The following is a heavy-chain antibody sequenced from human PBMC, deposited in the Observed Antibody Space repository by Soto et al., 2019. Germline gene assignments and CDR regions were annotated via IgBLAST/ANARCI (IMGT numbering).Heavy chain of an antibody. V-gene: IGHV3-30-3*01. CDR1: GFTFSSYA. CDR3: ASSYGTGEYYFDY. D-gene: IGHD2-8*02. CDR2: ISYDGSNK. J-gene: IGHJ4*02. Sequence: GGSLRLSCAASGFTFSSYAMHWVRQAPGKGLEWVAVISYDGSNKYYADSVKGRFTISRDNSKNTLYLQMNSLRAEDTAVYYCASSYGTGEYYFDYWGQGTLVTVSS.